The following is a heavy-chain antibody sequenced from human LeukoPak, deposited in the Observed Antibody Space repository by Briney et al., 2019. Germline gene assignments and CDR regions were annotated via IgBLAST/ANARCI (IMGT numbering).Heavy chain of an antibody. CDR1: GGFISSGGYS. CDR3: ARARYYGSGSYYKNLDAFDI. Sequence: KSSETLSLTCAVSGGFISSGGYSWSWIRQPPGKGLEWIGYIYHSGSTNYNPSLKSRVTISVDRSKNQFSLKLSSVTAADTAVYYCARARYYGSGSYYKNLDAFDIWGQGTMVTVSS. J-gene: IGHJ3*02. V-gene: IGHV4-30-2*01. D-gene: IGHD3-10*01. CDR2: IYHSGST.